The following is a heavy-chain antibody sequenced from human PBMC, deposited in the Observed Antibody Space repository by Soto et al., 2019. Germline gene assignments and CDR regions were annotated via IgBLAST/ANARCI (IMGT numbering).Heavy chain of an antibody. D-gene: IGHD3-10*01. CDR1: GYTFTSYD. Sequence: ASVKVSCKASGYTFTSYDINWVRQATGQGLEWMGWMNPNSGNTGYAQKFQGRVTMTRNTSISTAYMELSSLRSEDTAVYYCARARGKIGPSYYSYMDVWGKGTTVTAP. CDR3: ARARGKIGPSYYSYMDV. V-gene: IGHV1-8*01. CDR2: MNPNSGNT. J-gene: IGHJ6*03.